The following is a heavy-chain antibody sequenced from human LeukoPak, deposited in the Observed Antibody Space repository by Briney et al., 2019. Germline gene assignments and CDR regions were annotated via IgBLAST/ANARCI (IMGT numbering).Heavy chain of an antibody. CDR3: AKDSAGYYYAFDI. D-gene: IGHD3-22*01. Sequence: GGSLRLSCAASGFTFSSYGMHWVRQAPGKGLEWVAVIWYDGSNKYYADSVKGRFTISRDSSKNTLYLQMNSLRAEDTAVYYCAKDSAGYYYAFDIWGQGTMVTVSS. J-gene: IGHJ3*02. CDR1: GFTFSSYG. V-gene: IGHV3-33*06. CDR2: IWYDGSNK.